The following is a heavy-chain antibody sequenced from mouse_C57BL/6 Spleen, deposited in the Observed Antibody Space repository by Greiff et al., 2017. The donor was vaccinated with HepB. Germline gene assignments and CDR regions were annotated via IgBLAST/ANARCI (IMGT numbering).Heavy chain of an antibody. CDR3: ASRAY. CDR1: GYTFTSYW. J-gene: IGHJ3*01. CDR2: IDPSDSYT. V-gene: IGHV1-50*01. Sequence: QVQLQQSGAELVKPGASVKLSCKASGYTFTSYWMQWVKQRPGQGLEWIGEIDPSDSYTNYNQKFKGKATLTVDTSSSTAYMQLSSLTSEDSAVFYCASRAYWGQGTLVTVSA.